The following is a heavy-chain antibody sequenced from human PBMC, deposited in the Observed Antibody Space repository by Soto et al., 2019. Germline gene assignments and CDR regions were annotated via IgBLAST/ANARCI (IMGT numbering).Heavy chain of an antibody. J-gene: IGHJ4*02. CDR2: ISAYNGNT. V-gene: IGHV1-18*01. D-gene: IGHD3-10*01. Sequence: ASVKVSCKASGGTFSSYAISWVRQAPGQGLEWMGWISAYNGNTNYAQKLQGRVTMTTDTSTSTAYMELRSLRSDDTAVYYCARDSSGGDFDYWGQGTLVTVSS. CDR3: ARDSSGGDFDY. CDR1: GGTFSSYA.